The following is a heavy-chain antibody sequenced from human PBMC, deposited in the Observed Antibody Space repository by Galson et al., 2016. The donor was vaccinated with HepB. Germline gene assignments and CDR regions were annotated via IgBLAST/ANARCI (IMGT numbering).Heavy chain of an antibody. J-gene: IGHJ6*01. CDR1: RYLFTAYY. CDR2: IIPMLGTA. CDR3: LLQEHL. Sequence: SVKVSCKASRYLFTAYYIHWVRQAPGQGLEWMGGIIPMLGTATYAQKFQGRVTITADESTSTAYMDLSLHQGPIGLPPGTLLQEHLWG. V-gene: IGHV1-69*13.